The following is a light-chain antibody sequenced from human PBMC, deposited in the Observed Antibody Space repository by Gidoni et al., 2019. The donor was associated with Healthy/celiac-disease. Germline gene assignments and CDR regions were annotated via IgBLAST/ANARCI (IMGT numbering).Light chain of an antibody. CDR1: QGISSY. CDR2: AAS. Sequence: GDRVTITCRASQGISSYLAWYQKKPGKAPKLLIYAASTLQSGVPSRFSGSGSGTDFTLTISCLQSEDFATYYCQQYYSYPWTFGQGTKVEIK. V-gene: IGKV1-8*01. CDR3: QQYYSYPWT. J-gene: IGKJ1*01.